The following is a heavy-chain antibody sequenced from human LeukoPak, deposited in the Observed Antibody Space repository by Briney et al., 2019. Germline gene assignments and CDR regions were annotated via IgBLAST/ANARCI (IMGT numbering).Heavy chain of an antibody. D-gene: IGHD3-10*01. CDR2: IYYSGST. CDR1: GGSISSYY. J-gene: IGHJ3*02. CDR3: ARTDFGVYAFDI. V-gene: IGHV4-59*01. Sequence: SETLSLTCTVSGGSISSYYWSWIRQPPGKGLEWIGYIYYSGSTNYNPSLKSRVTISVDTSKNQFSLKLSSATAADTAVYYCARTDFGVYAFDIWGQGTMVTVSS.